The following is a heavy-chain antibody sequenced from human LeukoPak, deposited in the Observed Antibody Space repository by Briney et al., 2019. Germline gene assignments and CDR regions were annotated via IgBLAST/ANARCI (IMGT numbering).Heavy chain of an antibody. V-gene: IGHV3-23*01. D-gene: IGHD6-19*01. Sequence: PGGSLRLSCAASGFTFSSYAMSWVRQAPGKGLEWVSAIRGSGCGTYYADSVKGRFTISRDNSKNTLYLQMNSLRDEDTALYYCAKAGIGVVGYFDYWGQGTLVTVSS. CDR2: IRGSGCGT. CDR1: GFTFSSYA. J-gene: IGHJ4*02. CDR3: AKAGIGVVGYFDY.